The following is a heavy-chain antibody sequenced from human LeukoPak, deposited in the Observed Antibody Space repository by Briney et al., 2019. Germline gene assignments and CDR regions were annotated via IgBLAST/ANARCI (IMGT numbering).Heavy chain of an antibody. V-gene: IGHV3-21*01. CDR1: GFTFSIYS. J-gene: IGHJ4*02. CDR2: ITSSSNYI. CDR3: ARDRGYFDN. Sequence: GGSLRLSCAASGFTFSIYSMNWVRQAPGKGLEWLSSITSSSNYIYYADSVKGRFTISGDNVQNSLYLQMNSLRAEDTAMYYCARDRGYFDNWGQGTLVTVSS.